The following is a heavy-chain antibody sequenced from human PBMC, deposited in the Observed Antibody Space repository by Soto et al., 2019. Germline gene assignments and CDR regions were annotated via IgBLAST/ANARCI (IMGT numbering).Heavy chain of an antibody. CDR2: MNPNSGNT. CDR3: ARRTAGHINYEFDY. Sequence: ASVKVSCKASGYTFTSYDINWVRQATGQGLEWMGWMNPNSGNTGYAQKFQGRVTMTRNTSISTAYMELSSLRSEDTAVYYCARRTAGHINYEFDYWGQGTLVTVSS. CDR1: GYTFTSYD. V-gene: IGHV1-8*01. D-gene: IGHD3-22*01. J-gene: IGHJ4*02.